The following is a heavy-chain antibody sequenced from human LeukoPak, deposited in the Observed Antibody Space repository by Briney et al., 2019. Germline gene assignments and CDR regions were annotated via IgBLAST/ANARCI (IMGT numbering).Heavy chain of an antibody. V-gene: IGHV3-49*04. Sequence: GGSLRLSCTASGFTFGDYAMSWVRQAPGKGLEWVGLIRSKAYGGTTEYAASVKGRFTISRDDSKSIAYLQMNSLKTEDTAVYYCTRDQGFWFGELLPPLPGYYYYYGMDVWGQGTTVTVSS. CDR1: GFTFGDYA. CDR3: TRDQGFWFGELLPPLPGYYYYYGMDV. D-gene: IGHD3-10*01. CDR2: IRSKAYGGTT. J-gene: IGHJ6*02.